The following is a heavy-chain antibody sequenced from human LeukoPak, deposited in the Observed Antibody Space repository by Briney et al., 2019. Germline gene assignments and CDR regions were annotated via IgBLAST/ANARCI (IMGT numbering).Heavy chain of an antibody. V-gene: IGHV1-46*01. Sequence: GASVKVSCKASGYTFTSYYMHWVRQAPGQGLEWMGIINPSGGSTSYAQKFQGRVTMTRDMSTSTAYMELSGLNFEDTAVYYCAADSSGNDAFDIWGQGTMVTVSS. CDR1: GYTFTSYY. J-gene: IGHJ3*02. D-gene: IGHD6-25*01. CDR2: INPSGGST. CDR3: AADSSGNDAFDI.